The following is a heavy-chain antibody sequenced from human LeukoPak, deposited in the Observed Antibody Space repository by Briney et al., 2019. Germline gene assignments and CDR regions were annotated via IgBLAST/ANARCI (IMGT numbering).Heavy chain of an antibody. J-gene: IGHJ4*02. CDR2: IYYSGST. D-gene: IGHD5-18*01. CDR1: GGSISSYY. Sequence: PPETLSLTCTVSGGSISSYYWSWIWQPPGKGLEWIGYIYYSGSTNYNPSLKSRVTISVDTSKNQFSLKLSSVTAADTAVYYCARNAKDTAMVKLDYWGQGTLVTVSS. V-gene: IGHV4-59*01. CDR3: ARNAKDTAMVKLDY.